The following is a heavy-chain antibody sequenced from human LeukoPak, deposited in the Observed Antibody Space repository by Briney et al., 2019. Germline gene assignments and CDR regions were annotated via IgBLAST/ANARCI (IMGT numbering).Heavy chain of an antibody. CDR1: GFTFSSYA. D-gene: IGHD3-3*01. CDR2: ISSSSNTI. Sequence: PGGSLRLSCEASGFTFSSYAMSWVRQAPGKGLEWLSYISSSSNTIYYADSVKGRFTISRDNAKNSLYLQMDSLRDEDTAVYYCARDRKEWNLWGQGTLVTVSS. J-gene: IGHJ4*02. CDR3: ARDRKEWNL. V-gene: IGHV3-48*02.